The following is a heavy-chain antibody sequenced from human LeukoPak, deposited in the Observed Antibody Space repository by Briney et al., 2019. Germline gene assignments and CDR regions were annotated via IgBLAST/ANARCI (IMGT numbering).Heavy chain of an antibody. D-gene: IGHD4-17*01. CDR3: ARAHPTTVTPGDAFDI. J-gene: IGHJ3*02. CDR2: IYYSGST. Sequence: PSETLSLTCTVSGGSISSYYWSWIRQPPGKGLEWIGYIYYSGSTNYNPSLKSRVTISVDTSKNQFSLKLSSVTAADTAVYYCARAHPTTVTPGDAFDIWGQGTMVTVPS. CDR1: GGSISSYY. V-gene: IGHV4-59*01.